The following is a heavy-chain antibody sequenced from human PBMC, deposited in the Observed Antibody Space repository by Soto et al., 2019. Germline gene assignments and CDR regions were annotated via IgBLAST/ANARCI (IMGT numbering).Heavy chain of an antibody. V-gene: IGHV3-30-3*01. CDR3: ARDGSYDGNDYYVSYFDY. D-gene: IGHD3-22*01. J-gene: IGHJ4*02. CDR2: ISYDGTYK. Sequence: GGSLRLSCAASAFTFRSYAMHWVRQAPGKGLEWVAVISYDGTYKYYADSVKGRFTISRDNSKNTVYLQMSSLRAEDTAVYYCARDGSYDGNDYYVSYFDYRGQGSLVTVSS. CDR1: AFTFRSYA.